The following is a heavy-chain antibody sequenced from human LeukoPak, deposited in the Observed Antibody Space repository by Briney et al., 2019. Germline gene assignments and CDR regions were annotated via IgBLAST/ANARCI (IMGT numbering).Heavy chain of an antibody. CDR2: ISSSRSII. CDR3: ARGGHYDYVWGRYRQKDGFDY. J-gene: IGHJ4*02. V-gene: IGHV3-48*01. Sequence: GGSLRLSCAASGFTFSSYSMNWVRQAPGKGLEWVSYISSSRSIIYYADSVKGRFTISRDNAKNSLYLQMNSLRAEDTAVYYCARGGHYDYVWGRYRQKDGFDYWGQGTLVTVSS. CDR1: GFTFSSYS. D-gene: IGHD3-16*02.